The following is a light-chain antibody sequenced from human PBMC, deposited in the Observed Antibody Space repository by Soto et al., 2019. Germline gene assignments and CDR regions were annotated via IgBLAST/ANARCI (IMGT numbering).Light chain of an antibody. CDR1: SSDVGGYDY. Sequence: QSALTQPPSASGSPGRSVTISCTGTSSDVGGYDYVSWFQQHPGKAPKLIIYEVSNRPSGVSNRFSGSKSGNTASLTISGLQAEDEGDYYCSSYTSSNTLEVFGGGTKVTVL. CDR2: EVS. J-gene: IGLJ3*02. V-gene: IGLV2-14*01. CDR3: SSYTSSNTLEV.